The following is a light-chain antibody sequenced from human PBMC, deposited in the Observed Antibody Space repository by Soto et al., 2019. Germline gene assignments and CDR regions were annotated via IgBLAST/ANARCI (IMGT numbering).Light chain of an antibody. CDR2: GAS. J-gene: IGKJ1*01. CDR3: QQYGSSRWT. V-gene: IGKV3-20*01. CDR1: QSVSSSY. Sequence: ESVLTQSPGALSLSPGGRATLSCRASQSVSSSYLAWYQQKPGQSPRLVIYGASSRATGIPDRLSGSGSGTDFTLTISRLEPEDFAVYYCQQYGSSRWTFGQGTKVDI.